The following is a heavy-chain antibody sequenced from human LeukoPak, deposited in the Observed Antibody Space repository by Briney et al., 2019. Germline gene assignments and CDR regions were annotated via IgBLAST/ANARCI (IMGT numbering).Heavy chain of an antibody. J-gene: IGHJ4*02. CDR2: INPNSDGT. Sequence: ASVKVSCKASGYTFTGYYMHWVRQAPGQGLEWMGWINPNSDGTNYAQKFQGRVTMTRDTSISTAYMELSRLRSDDTAVYYCARVPYSYGYDYWGQGTLVTVSS. CDR1: GYTFTGYY. V-gene: IGHV1-2*02. D-gene: IGHD5-18*01. CDR3: ARVPYSYGYDY.